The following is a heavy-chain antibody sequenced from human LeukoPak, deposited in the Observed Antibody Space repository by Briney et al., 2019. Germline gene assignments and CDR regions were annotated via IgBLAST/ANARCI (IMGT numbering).Heavy chain of an antibody. CDR2: IWYDGSNK. CDR3: ASSSGYYPMGY. Sequence: GMSLRLSCAASGFTFSSYGMHWVRQAPGKGLEWVAVIWYDGSNKYYADSVKGRFTISRDNSKNTLYLQMNSLRAEDTAVYYCASSSGYYPMGYWGQGTLVTVSS. CDR1: GFTFSSYG. D-gene: IGHD3-22*01. V-gene: IGHV3-33*01. J-gene: IGHJ4*02.